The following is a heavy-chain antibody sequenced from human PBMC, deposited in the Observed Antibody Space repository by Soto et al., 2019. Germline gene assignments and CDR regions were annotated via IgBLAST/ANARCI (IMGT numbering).Heavy chain of an antibody. V-gene: IGHV4-59*08. CDR3: ARAKAPLYSSSWYWFDP. CDR2: IYYSGST. Sequence: QVQLQESGPGLAKPSETLSLTCTVSGGSISSYYWSWIRQPPGKGLEWIGYIYYSGSTNYNPSLKSRVTISVDTSKNQFSLKLSSVTAADTAVYYCARAKAPLYSSSWYWFDPWGQGTLVTVSS. J-gene: IGHJ5*02. D-gene: IGHD6-13*01. CDR1: GGSISSYY.